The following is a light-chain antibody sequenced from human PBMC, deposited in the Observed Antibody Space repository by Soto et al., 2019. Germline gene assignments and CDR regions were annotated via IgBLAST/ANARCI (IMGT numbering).Light chain of an antibody. V-gene: IGLV2-14*01. CDR3: SSYTSSSLYV. Sequence: QSALTQPASVSGSPGQSITISCTGTNSDVGGYNYVSWYQQHPGKAPKLMIYEVSNRPSGVSNRFSGSKSGNTASLTISGLQAEDEADYYCSSYTSSSLYVFGTGTKLTVL. J-gene: IGLJ1*01. CDR2: EVS. CDR1: NSDVGGYNY.